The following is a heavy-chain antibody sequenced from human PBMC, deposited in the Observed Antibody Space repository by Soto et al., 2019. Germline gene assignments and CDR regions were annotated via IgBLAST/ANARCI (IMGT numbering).Heavy chain of an antibody. Sequence: NPSDTLSLTCTVSGGAISSYYWSWIRQPPGKGLEWIGYIYYSGSTNYNPSLKSRVTISVDTSKNQFSLKLSSVTAADTAVYYCARVPMVRGRDYYYGMDVWGQGTTVT. CDR2: IYYSGST. CDR1: GGAISSYY. J-gene: IGHJ6*02. V-gene: IGHV4-59*01. CDR3: ARVPMVRGRDYYYGMDV. D-gene: IGHD3-10*01.